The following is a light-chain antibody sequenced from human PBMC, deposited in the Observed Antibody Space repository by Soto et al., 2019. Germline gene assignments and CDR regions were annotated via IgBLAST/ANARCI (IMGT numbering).Light chain of an antibody. Sequence: EIVLTQSPATLSLSPGERATLSCRASQSVNSYLAWYQQKPGQAPRLLIYDASNRATGIPGRFSGSGSETDFTLTISSLEPEDFAVYYCQQRSNWPYTFGQRTKLEIK. CDR2: DAS. CDR3: QQRSNWPYT. J-gene: IGKJ2*01. V-gene: IGKV3-11*01. CDR1: QSVNSY.